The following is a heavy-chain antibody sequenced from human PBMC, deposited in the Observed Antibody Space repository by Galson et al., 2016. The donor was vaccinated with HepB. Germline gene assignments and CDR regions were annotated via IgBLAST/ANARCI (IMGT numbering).Heavy chain of an antibody. D-gene: IGHD1-26*01. J-gene: IGHJ4*02. V-gene: IGHV3-73*01. CDR3: ARRSGSYGTHTDY. CDR2: IRSKPNSYAT. Sequence: SLRLSCAASGFTFSGSAMHWVRQASGKGLEWVGRIRSKPNSYATAYAASVKGRFTISRDDSKNTAFLQMNSLKAEDTAVDYCARRSGSYGTHTDYWGQGTLVTVSS. CDR1: GFTFSGSA.